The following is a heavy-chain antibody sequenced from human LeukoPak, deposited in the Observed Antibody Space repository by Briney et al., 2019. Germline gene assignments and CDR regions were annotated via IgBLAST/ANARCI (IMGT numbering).Heavy chain of an antibody. D-gene: IGHD3-10*01. CDR3: AKSLGNQGVIDY. V-gene: IGHV3-23*03. Sequence: PGGSLRLSCAASGFTFSSFAMSWVRQAPGKGLEWVSVIYSGGSTYYVDSVKGRVSISRDNSKNTLYLEMNSLRPEDTALYYCAKSLGNQGVIDYWGQGTLVTVSS. CDR1: GFTFSSFA. CDR2: IYSGGST. J-gene: IGHJ4*02.